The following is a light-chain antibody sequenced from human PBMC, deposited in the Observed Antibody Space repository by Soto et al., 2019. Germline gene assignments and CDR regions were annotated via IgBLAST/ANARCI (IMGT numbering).Light chain of an antibody. V-gene: IGLV2-14*03. Sequence: QSALTQPASVSGSPGQSITISCTGTSSDVGAYNFVSWHQQHPGKAPKLMIYNVYDRPSGISYRFSGSKSGNTASLTISGLQGEDEADYYCCSYTSSTTPLFGGGTKLTVL. CDR2: NVY. CDR1: SSDVGAYNF. J-gene: IGLJ2*01. CDR3: CSYTSSTTPL.